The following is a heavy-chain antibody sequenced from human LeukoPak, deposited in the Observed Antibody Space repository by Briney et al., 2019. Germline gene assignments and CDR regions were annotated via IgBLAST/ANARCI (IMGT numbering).Heavy chain of an antibody. V-gene: IGHV3-23*01. J-gene: IGHJ6*03. D-gene: IGHD3-22*01. Sequence: PGGSLRLSCAASGFTFSNYAMNWVRQAPGKGLEWVAVISGNGGRTYYADSVKGRFTVSRDNSKNTVYLQMNSLRAEDTAVYYCAREFVGHYYDSSGYYYVPPRVYYYYYMDVWGKGTTVTVSS. CDR1: GFTFSNYA. CDR2: ISGNGGRT. CDR3: AREFVGHYYDSSGYYYVPPRVYYYYYMDV.